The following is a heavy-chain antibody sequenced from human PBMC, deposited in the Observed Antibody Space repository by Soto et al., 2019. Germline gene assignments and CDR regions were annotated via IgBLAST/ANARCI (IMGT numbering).Heavy chain of an antibody. D-gene: IGHD5-18*01. CDR1: GFTFSSYG. CDR2: IWYDGSNK. J-gene: IGHJ4*02. Sequence: QVQLVESGGGVVQPGRSLRLSCAASGFTFSSYGMHWVRQAPGKGLEWVAVIWYDGSNKYYADSVKGRFTISRDNSKNTLYLQMNSLRAEDTAVYYCAREDSYAYCSDYWGQGTLVTVSS. V-gene: IGHV3-33*01. CDR3: AREDSYAYCSDY.